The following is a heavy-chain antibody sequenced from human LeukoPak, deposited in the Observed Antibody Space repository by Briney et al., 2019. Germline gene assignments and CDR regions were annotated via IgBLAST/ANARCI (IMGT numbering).Heavy chain of an antibody. J-gene: IGHJ4*02. CDR2: VTSGGDYI. Sequence: GGSLRLSCAASGFTFNTFNMNWVRQAPGKGLEWVSSVTSGGDYIYYADSVKGRFTTSRDNAKNSLSLQLNSLRVEDTAVYCCARGHYDVLAASYKWTPDYWGQGTLVTVSS. CDR3: ARGHYDVLAASYKWTPDY. D-gene: IGHD3-9*01. CDR1: GFTFNTFN. V-gene: IGHV3-21*01.